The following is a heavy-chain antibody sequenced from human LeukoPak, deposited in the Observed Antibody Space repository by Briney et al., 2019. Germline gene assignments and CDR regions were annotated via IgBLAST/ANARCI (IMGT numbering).Heavy chain of an antibody. Sequence: SETLSLTCTVSGGSISSSSYYWGWIRQPPGKGLEWIGSIYYSGSTYYNPSLKSRVTISVDTSKNQFSLKLSSVTAADTAVYYCAAGLTGIITSWGQGTLVTVSS. V-gene: IGHV4-39*01. CDR1: GGSISSSSYY. J-gene: IGHJ4*02. D-gene: IGHD3-3*01. CDR3: AAGLTGIITS. CDR2: IYYSGST.